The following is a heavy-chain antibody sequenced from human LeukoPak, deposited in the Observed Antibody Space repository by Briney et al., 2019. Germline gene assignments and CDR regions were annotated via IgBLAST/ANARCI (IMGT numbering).Heavy chain of an antibody. CDR1: GGSISNYY. D-gene: IGHD3-22*01. CDR2: IYYSGST. Sequence: SETLSLTCTVSGGSISNYYWSWIRQPPGKGLEWIGYIYYSGSTNYNPSLKSRVTMSADTSKNQFSLKLSSVTAADTAVYYCARTGDSSGYYSPFDYWGQGTLVTVSS. CDR3: ARTGDSSGYYSPFDY. V-gene: IGHV4-59*12. J-gene: IGHJ4*02.